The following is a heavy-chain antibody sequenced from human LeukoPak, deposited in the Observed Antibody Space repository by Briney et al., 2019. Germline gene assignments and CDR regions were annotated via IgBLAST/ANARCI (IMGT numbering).Heavy chain of an antibody. V-gene: IGHV1-69*13. CDR3: ARDSAYYGSGNRAFDI. CDR2: LIPIFGTA. CDR1: GGSFSTYA. Sequence: SVKVSCKASGGSFSTYAIHWVRQAPGQGLEWMGGLIPIFGTANYAQKFQGRVTITADASTSTAYMEPSSLRSEDTAVYYCARDSAYYGSGNRAFDIWGRGTMVTVSS. J-gene: IGHJ3*02. D-gene: IGHD3-10*01.